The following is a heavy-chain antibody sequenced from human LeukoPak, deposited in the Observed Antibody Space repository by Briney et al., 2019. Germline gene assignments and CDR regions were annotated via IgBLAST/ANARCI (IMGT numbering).Heavy chain of an antibody. Sequence: ASVKVSCKASGYTFTSYGISWVRQAPGQGHEWMGWINTNTGNPTYAQGFTGRFVFSLDTSVSTAYLQISSLKAEDTAVYYCARMPGGTKTNDDYWGQGTLVTVSS. CDR2: INTNTGNP. D-gene: IGHD3-16*01. CDR1: GYTFTSYG. J-gene: IGHJ4*02. CDR3: ARMPGGTKTNDDY. V-gene: IGHV7-4-1*02.